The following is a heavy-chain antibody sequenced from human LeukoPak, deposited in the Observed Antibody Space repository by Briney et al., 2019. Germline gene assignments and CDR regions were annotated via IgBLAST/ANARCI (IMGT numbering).Heavy chain of an antibody. V-gene: IGHV1-8*03. Sequence: ASVKVSCKASGYTFTSYDINWVRQATGQGLEWMGWMNPNSGNTGYAQKFQGRVTITRNTSISTAYMELSSLKASDTAMYYCARKGFHGSGWYLGDGFDIWGQGTMVTVSS. CDR1: GYTFTSYD. D-gene: IGHD6-19*01. CDR2: MNPNSGNT. CDR3: ARKGFHGSGWYLGDGFDI. J-gene: IGHJ3*02.